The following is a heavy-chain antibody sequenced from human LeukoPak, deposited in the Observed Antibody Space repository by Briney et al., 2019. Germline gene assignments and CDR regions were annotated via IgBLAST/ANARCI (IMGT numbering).Heavy chain of an antibody. CDR3: AREIYYYDSSGYYLGGGFDY. CDR1: GFTFSDYY. J-gene: IGHJ4*02. D-gene: IGHD3-22*01. V-gene: IGHV3-11*05. CDR2: ISSSSSYT. Sequence: GGSLRLSCAASGFTFSDYYMSWIRQAPGKGLEWVSYISSSSSYTNYADPVKGRFTISRDNAKNSLYLQMNSLRAEDTAVYYCAREIYYYDSSGYYLGGGFDYWGQGTLVTVSS.